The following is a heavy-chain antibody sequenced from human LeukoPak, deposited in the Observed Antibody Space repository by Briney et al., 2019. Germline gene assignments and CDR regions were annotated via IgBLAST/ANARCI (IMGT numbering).Heavy chain of an antibody. D-gene: IGHD5-24*01. CDR2: ISSGSSLI. CDR1: GFSFSAYS. CDR3: ARWPDAVATNYLLFYYMDV. V-gene: IGHV3-48*01. Sequence: TGGSLRLSCEASGFSFSAYSLNWVRQAPGKGLEWISSISSGSSLINYADSVKGRFTISRDNAKSALYLQMSSLRVEDTALYYCARWPDAVATNYLLFYYMDVWGVGTAVTVS. J-gene: IGHJ6*03.